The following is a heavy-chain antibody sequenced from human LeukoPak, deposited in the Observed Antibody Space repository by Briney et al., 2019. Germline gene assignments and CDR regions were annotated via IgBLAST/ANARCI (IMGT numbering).Heavy chain of an antibody. CDR1: GYSISSGYY. V-gene: IGHV4-38-2*02. CDR2: IYHGGST. J-gene: IGHJ5*02. Sequence: SETLSLTCTVSGYSISSGYYWGWIRQSPGKGLEWIGSIYHGGSTYYNPSLRSRVTISVDTSKNQFSLKLSSVTAADTAVYYCARDYYDSSGYFVLSYWFDPWGQGTLVTVSS. CDR3: ARDYYDSSGYFVLSYWFDP. D-gene: IGHD3-22*01.